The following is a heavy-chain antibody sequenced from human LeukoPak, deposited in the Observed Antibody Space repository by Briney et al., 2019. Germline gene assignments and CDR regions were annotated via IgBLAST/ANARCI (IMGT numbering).Heavy chain of an antibody. CDR2: IWEDGTHI. V-gene: IGHV3-33*01. CDR1: GFTFSRYG. CDR3: ARVGYNSGWYEY. D-gene: IGHD6-19*01. J-gene: IGHJ4*02. Sequence: GGSLRLSCAAYGFTFSRYGMHWVRQAPGKGLEWVAAIWEDGTHIYYGDSVKGRFTISRDNSKNTLFLQMNSLRAGDTALYYCARVGYNSGWYEYWGQGTLVNVSS.